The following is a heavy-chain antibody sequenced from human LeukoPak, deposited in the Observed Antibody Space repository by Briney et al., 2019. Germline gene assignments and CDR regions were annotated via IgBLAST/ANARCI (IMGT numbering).Heavy chain of an antibody. CDR2: ISSSSSYI. CDR1: GFTFSSYS. CDR3: ARDVAVAVNYFDY. V-gene: IGHV3-21*01. Sequence: GGSLRLSCAASGFTFSSYSMNWVRQAPGKGLEWVSSISSSSSYIYYADSVKGRFAISRDNAKNSLYLQMNSLRAEDTAVYYCARDVAVAVNYFDYWGQGTLVTVPS. D-gene: IGHD6-19*01. J-gene: IGHJ4*02.